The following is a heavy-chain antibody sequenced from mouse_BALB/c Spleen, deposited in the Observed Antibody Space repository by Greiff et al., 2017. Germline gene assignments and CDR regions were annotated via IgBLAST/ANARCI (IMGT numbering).Heavy chain of an antibody. J-gene: IGHJ4*01. CDR1: GFTFSSYT. CDR2: ISNGGGST. D-gene: IGHD2-1*01. CDR3: ARRGGNSYAMDY. Sequence: EVKLVESGGGLVKPGGSLKLSCAASGFTFSSYTMSWVRQTPEKRLEWVAYISNGGGSTYYPDTVKGRFTISRDNAKNTLYLQMSSLKSEDTAMYYCARRGGNSYAMDYWGQGTSVTVSS. V-gene: IGHV5-12-2*01.